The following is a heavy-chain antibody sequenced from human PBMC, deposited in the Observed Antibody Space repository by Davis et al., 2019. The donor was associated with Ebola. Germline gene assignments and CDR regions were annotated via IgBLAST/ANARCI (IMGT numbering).Heavy chain of an antibody. J-gene: IGHJ4*02. CDR1: GFTFSSYA. CDR3: AKGLYIWGSSPGDY. Sequence: GGSLRLSCAASGFTFSSYAMLWVRQAPGKGLEWVAVISYDGSNKYYADSVKGRFTISRDNSKNTLYLQMNSLRAEDTAVYYCAKGLYIWGSSPGDYWGQGTLVTVSS. D-gene: IGHD3-16*01. V-gene: IGHV3-30-3*01. CDR2: ISYDGSNK.